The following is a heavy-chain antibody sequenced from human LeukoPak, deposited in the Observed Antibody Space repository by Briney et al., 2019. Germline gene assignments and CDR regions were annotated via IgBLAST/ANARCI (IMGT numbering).Heavy chain of an antibody. CDR2: INPNSGGT. J-gene: IGHJ4*02. CDR3: ARVTRAYGSGSYSFGY. CDR1: GYTFTGYY. Sequence: GASVKVSCKASGYTFTGYYMHWVRQAPGQGLEWMGWINPNSGGTNYAQKFQGWVTMTRDTSISTAYMELSRLRSDDTAVYYCARVTRAYGSGSYSFGYWGQGTLVTVSS. V-gene: IGHV1-2*04. D-gene: IGHD3-10*01.